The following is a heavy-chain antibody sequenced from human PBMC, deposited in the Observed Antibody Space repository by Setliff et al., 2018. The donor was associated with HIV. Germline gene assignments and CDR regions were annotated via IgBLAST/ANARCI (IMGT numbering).Heavy chain of an antibody. D-gene: IGHD6-13*01. Sequence: ASVKVSCKISGYTLTELSIHWVRQAPGKGLEWMANFDPEDGETFYAQKFQGRLTMTEDTSTDTAYMELSSLRSDDTAMYYCATDPGYSSTRYSESFQHWARAPWSPSPQ. CDR1: GYTLTELS. J-gene: IGHJ1*01. CDR3: ATDPGYSSTRYSESFQH. V-gene: IGHV1-24*01. CDR2: FDPEDGET.